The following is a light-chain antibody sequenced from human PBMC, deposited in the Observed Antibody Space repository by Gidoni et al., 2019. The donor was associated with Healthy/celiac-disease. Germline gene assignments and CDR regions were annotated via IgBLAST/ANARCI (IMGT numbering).Light chain of an antibody. J-gene: IGKJ1*01. CDR2: WAS. V-gene: IGKV4-1*01. CDR3: QQYYSTPLT. CDR1: QSVLYSSNNKNY. Sequence: DIVMTQSPDSLAVSLGERATINCKSSQSVLYSSNNKNYLAWYQQTTGQPPKLLIYWASTREAGVPDRCSGSGSGKDFTLTISSLQAKDVAVYSCQQYYSTPLTFGQGTKVEIK.